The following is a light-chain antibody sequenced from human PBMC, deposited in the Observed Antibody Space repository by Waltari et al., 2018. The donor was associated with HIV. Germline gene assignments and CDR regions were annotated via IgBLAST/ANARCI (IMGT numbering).Light chain of an antibody. CDR3: KVWDSGSDQVV. CDR2: YEN. J-gene: IGLJ2*01. V-gene: IGLV3-21*04. Sequence: SYVLTQPPSVSVAPGKTATITCGGNNIGSKSVQWYQQKPGQAPMLVIYYENDRPSGIPERFSGSISGTTATLTISRVEAGDEADYYCKVWDSGSDQVVFGGGTKLTVL. CDR1: NIGSKS.